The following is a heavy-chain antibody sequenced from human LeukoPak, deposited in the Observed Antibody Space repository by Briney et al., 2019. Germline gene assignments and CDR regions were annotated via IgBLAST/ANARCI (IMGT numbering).Heavy chain of an antibody. CDR3: AKSKTLAVAGAIDH. CDR1: GFTFGDYA. Sequence: SLRLSCAAPGFTFGDYAMHWVRQPPGKGLEWVSGIGWNSGSIVYADSVRGRFTISRDNAKNSLYLQMKSLRAEDMALYYCAKSKTLAVAGAIDHWGQGALVTVSS. CDR2: IGWNSGSI. D-gene: IGHD6-19*01. J-gene: IGHJ4*02. V-gene: IGHV3-9*03.